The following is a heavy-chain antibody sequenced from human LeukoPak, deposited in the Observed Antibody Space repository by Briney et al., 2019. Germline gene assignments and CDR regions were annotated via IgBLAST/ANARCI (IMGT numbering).Heavy chain of an antibody. CDR1: GFTFSSYA. CDR3: ARGRGVYGYWYFDL. V-gene: IGHV3-23*01. D-gene: IGHD2-15*01. Sequence: GGSLRLSCAASGFTFSSYAMSWVRQAPGKGLEWVSAISGSGGSTYYADSVKGRFTISRDNSKITVYLEMNSLRAEDTAVYYCARGRGVYGYWYFDLWGRGTLVTVSS. CDR2: ISGSGGST. J-gene: IGHJ2*01.